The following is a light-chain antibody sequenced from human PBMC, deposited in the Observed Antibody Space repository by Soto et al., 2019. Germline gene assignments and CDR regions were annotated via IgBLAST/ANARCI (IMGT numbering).Light chain of an antibody. Sequence: HSVLTQPASVSGSPGQSITISCTGTSSDVGDYNYVSWYQQHPGKAPKLMIYEVSNRPSGVSNRFSGSKSGNTASLTISGLQAEDEADYYCSSYTSSNTWVFGGGTKLTVL. CDR2: EVS. V-gene: IGLV2-14*01. CDR3: SSYTSSNTWV. J-gene: IGLJ3*02. CDR1: SSDVGDYNY.